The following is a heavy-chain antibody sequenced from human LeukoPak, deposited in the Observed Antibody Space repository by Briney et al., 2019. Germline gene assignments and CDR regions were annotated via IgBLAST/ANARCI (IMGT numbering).Heavy chain of an antibody. Sequence: PGGSLRLSCAASGFTFSNAWMSWVRQAPGKGLEWVGRIKSKTDGGTADYAAPVKGRFTISRDDSKSTLYLQMNSLKTEDTAVYYCTTDRSGYGDLFDYWGQGTLVTVSS. CDR1: GFTFSNAW. CDR2: IKSKTDGGTA. J-gene: IGHJ4*02. D-gene: IGHD4-17*01. CDR3: TTDRSGYGDLFDY. V-gene: IGHV3-15*01.